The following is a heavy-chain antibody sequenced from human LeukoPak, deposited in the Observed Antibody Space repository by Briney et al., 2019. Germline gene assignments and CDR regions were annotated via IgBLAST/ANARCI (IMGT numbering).Heavy chain of an antibody. CDR1: GGSISSNY. Sequence: PSETLSLTCTVSGGSISSNYWSWLRQPPGQGLEWIGYIYYSGSTNYNPSLKSRVTISVDTSKNQFSLKLSSVTAADTAVYYCARGEAARPDRYYYYYYMDVWGKGTTVTVSS. CDR3: ARGEAARPDRYYYYYYMDV. D-gene: IGHD6-6*01. J-gene: IGHJ6*03. V-gene: IGHV4-59*01. CDR2: IYYSGST.